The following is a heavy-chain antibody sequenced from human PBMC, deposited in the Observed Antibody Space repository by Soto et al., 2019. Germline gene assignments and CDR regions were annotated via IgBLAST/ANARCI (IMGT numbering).Heavy chain of an antibody. V-gene: IGHV3-23*01. CDR1: GFTFSSYA. J-gene: IGHJ3*02. CDR2: ISGSGGST. CDR3: AKARSSVTLLRDAFDI. Sequence: EVQLLESGGGLVQPGGSLRLSCAASGFTFSSYAMSWVRQAPGKGPEWVSVISGSGGSTYYADSVKGRFTISRDNSKNTLYLEMNSLRAEDTAVYYCAKARSSVTLLRDAFDIWGQGTMVTVSS. D-gene: IGHD4-17*01.